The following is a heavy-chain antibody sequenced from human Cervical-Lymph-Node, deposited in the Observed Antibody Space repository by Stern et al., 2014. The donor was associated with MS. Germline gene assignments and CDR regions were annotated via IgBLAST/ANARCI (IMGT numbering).Heavy chain of an antibody. Sequence: DQLVESGPGLVKPSETLSLTCTVSGGAVSDYYWTWIRQRPGKGLEWIGYISGTGTTNYNPSLHSRVTITLDTSQNQVSLRLRSVTAADTAVYYCARDPSTTASDWFFDLWGRGSLVTVSS. D-gene: IGHD2-21*02. J-gene: IGHJ2*01. CDR1: GGAVSDYY. V-gene: IGHV4-59*02. CDR2: ISGTGTT. CDR3: ARDPSTTASDWFFDL.